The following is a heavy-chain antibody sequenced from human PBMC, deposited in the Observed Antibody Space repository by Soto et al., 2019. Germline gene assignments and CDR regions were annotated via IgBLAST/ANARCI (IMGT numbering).Heavy chain of an antibody. CDR1: GFTFSSYS. J-gene: IGHJ5*02. Sequence: PGGSLRLSCAASGFTFSSYSMNWVRQAPGKGLEWVSSISSSSSYIYYADSVKGRFTISRDNAKNSLYLQMNSLRAEDTAVYYCASAASYYYGSGSYYGDNWFDPWGQGTLVTVSS. V-gene: IGHV3-21*01. CDR3: ASAASYYYGSGSYYGDNWFDP. D-gene: IGHD3-10*01. CDR2: ISSSSSYI.